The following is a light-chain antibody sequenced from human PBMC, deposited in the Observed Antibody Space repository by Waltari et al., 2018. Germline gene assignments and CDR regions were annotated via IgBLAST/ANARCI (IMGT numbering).Light chain of an antibody. Sequence: DILVTQSPDSLSVSLGVRATINCKSSPSVLYRSNNKNYLAWYQQKPGQPPKLLIYWASTRESGVPDRFSGSGSGTDFTLTISSLQAEDVAVYYCQQYYSTIFTFGPGTKVDIK. J-gene: IGKJ3*01. V-gene: IGKV4-1*01. CDR3: QQYYSTIFT. CDR1: PSVLYRSNNKNY. CDR2: WAS.